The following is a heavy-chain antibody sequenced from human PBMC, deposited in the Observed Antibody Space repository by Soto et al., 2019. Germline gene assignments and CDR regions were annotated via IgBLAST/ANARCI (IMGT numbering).Heavy chain of an antibody. CDR1: GGSISPADYY. CDR2: IHYRGST. Sequence: QVQLHESGPGLVRPSQTLSLTCNVSGGSISPADYYWSWIRQPPGKGLEWIGYIHYRGSTYYNPSRESRVAIAMDTSKNQFSPNRTSVTAAVTAVYFCASDSDSGGYIGYWGQGTLVTVSS. J-gene: IGHJ4*02. D-gene: IGHD3-22*01. CDR3: ASDSDSGGYIGY. V-gene: IGHV4-30-4*01.